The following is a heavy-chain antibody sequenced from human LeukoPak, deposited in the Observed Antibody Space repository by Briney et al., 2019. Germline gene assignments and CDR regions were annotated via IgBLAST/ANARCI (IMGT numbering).Heavy chain of an antibody. V-gene: IGHV1-2*02. Sequence: ASVKVSCKASGYTFTGYYMHWVRQAPGQGLEWMGWINPNSGGTNYAQKFQGRVTMTRDTSISTAYMELSSLRSDDTAVYYCARATRVVTAIYFGDYWGQGTLVTVSS. D-gene: IGHD2-21*02. J-gene: IGHJ4*02. CDR3: ARATRVVTAIYFGDY. CDR2: INPNSGGT. CDR1: GYTFTGYY.